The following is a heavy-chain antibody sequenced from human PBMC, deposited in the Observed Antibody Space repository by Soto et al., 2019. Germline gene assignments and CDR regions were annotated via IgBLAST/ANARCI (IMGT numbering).Heavy chain of an antibody. Sequence: ASVKVSCKASGYTFTSYYMHWVRQAPGQGDEWMGIIIPSGGSTSYAQKFQGRVTMTRDTSTSTVYMELSSLRSEDTAVYYCARERAADERLLEYWGQGTLVTVSS. V-gene: IGHV1-46*01. D-gene: IGHD6-13*01. J-gene: IGHJ4*02. CDR2: IIPSGGST. CDR1: GYTFTSYY. CDR3: ARERAADERLLEY.